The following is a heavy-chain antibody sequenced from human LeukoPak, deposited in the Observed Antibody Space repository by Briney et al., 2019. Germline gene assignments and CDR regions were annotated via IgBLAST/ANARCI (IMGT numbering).Heavy chain of an antibody. CDR3: ARETPSGTYFFDS. CDR1: GFTFDDYG. V-gene: IGHV3-20*01. CDR2: INWSGGNT. D-gene: IGHD1-26*01. Sequence: SGGSLRLSCAASGFTFDDYGMSWVRQAPGKGLEWVSGINWSGGNTGYADSVKGRFTISRDNAKNSLFLQMNSLKAEDTALYHRARETPSGTYFFDSWGQGTLVTVSS. J-gene: IGHJ4*02.